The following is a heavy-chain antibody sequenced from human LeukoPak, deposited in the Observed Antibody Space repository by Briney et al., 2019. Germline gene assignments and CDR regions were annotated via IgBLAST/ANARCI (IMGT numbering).Heavy chain of an antibody. CDR3: ARANWNDAFDI. CDR2: ISYDGSNK. D-gene: IGHD1-20*01. J-gene: IGHJ3*02. CDR1: GFTFSSYA. V-gene: IGHV3-30*04. Sequence: PGGSLRLSCAASGFTFSSYAMHWVRQAPGKGLEWVEVISYDGSNKYYADSVKGRFTISRDNSKNTLYLQMNSLRAEDTAVYYCARANWNDAFDIWGQGTMVTVSS.